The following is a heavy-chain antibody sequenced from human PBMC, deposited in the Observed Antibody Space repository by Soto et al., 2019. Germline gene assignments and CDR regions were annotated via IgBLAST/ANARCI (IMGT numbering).Heavy chain of an antibody. Sequence: QSGGSLRLSCAASGFTFGSYWMSWVRQAPGKGLEWVANIKQDGSEKYYVDSVKGRFTISRDNAKNSLYLQVNSLRAEDTAVYYCARAQTSGWYVSNWGQGT. D-gene: IGHD6-19*01. CDR3: ARAQTSGWYVSN. V-gene: IGHV3-7*01. CDR1: GFTFGSYW. J-gene: IGHJ4*02. CDR2: IKQDGSEK.